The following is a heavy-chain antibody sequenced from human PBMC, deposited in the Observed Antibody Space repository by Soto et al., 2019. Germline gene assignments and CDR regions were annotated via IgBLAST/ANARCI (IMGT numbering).Heavy chain of an antibody. D-gene: IGHD2-2*01. CDR3: ARERTYQSSGAHALDI. J-gene: IGHJ3*02. CDR2: IYSSGLT. V-gene: IGHV4-4*07. CDR1: GGSISGYY. Sequence: QVQLQESGPGLVKPSETLYITCSISGGSISGYYWSWIRQAPGKGLEWIGRIYSSGLTNYIPSLKSRVTLSVDTPKNQVCLKLISVTAADTATYYCARERTYQSSGAHALDIWGQGTMVIVSS.